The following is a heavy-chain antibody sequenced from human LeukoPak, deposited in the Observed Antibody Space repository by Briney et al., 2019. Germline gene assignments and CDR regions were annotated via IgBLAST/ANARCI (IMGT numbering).Heavy chain of an antibody. J-gene: IGHJ4*02. CDR1: GYTFIGYY. D-gene: IGHD3-16*02. V-gene: IGHV1-2*02. Sequence: ASVKVSCKASGYTFIGYYIHWVRQAPGQGLEWMGWINPNSGGTKYAQEFQGRVTMTRDTSIITAYMELSGLRSDDTAVYYCARDLMITFGGLIDNGRLDYWGLGTLVTVSS. CDR2: INPNSGGT. CDR3: ARDLMITFGGLIDNGRLDY.